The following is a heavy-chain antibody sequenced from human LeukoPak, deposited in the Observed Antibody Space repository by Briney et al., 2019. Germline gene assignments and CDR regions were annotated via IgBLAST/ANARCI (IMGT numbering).Heavy chain of an antibody. D-gene: IGHD3-3*01. CDR3: ARGPEWLLYFDY. Sequence: SETLSLTCTVSGGSISSSSYYWGWIRQPRGKGLEWIVSSYYSGSTYYNPSSKSRVTIYAETTKNQFSLKLSSVTAADTSVYYWARGPEWLLYFDYWGQGTPVTASS. V-gene: IGHV4-39*07. CDR2: SYYSGST. J-gene: IGHJ4*02. CDR1: GGSISSSSYY.